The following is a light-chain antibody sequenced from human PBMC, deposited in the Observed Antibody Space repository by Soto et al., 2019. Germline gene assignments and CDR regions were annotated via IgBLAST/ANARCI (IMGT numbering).Light chain of an antibody. J-gene: IGKJ1*01. V-gene: IGKV1-27*01. CDR2: AAS. Sequence: DIQMTQSPSSLSASVGDRVTITCRASQGITDYLAWYKQKPGQVPNLLIYAASTLQSGVPSRFSGSGSGTDFTLNITGLQPEDVATYYCRNYNSAPWTFGQGTKVEI. CDR3: RNYNSAPWT. CDR1: QGITDY.